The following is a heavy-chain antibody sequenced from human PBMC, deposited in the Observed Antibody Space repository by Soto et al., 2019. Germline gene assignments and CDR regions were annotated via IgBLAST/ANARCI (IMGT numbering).Heavy chain of an antibody. CDR3: AIVVVVAARNWFDP. J-gene: IGHJ5*02. Sequence: ASVKVSCKASGYTFTSYGISWVRQAPGQGLEWMGWISAYNGNTNYAQKLQGRVTMTTDTSTSTAYMELRSLRSDDTAVYYCAIVVVVAARNWFDPWGQGTLVTVSS. CDR2: ISAYNGNT. V-gene: IGHV1-18*01. CDR1: GYTFTSYG. D-gene: IGHD2-15*01.